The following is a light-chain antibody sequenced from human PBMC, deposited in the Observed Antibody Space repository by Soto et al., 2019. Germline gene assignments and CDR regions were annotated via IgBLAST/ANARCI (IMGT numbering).Light chain of an antibody. CDR3: SSYTSSVAHV. CDR1: SSDIGGYND. J-gene: IGLJ1*01. CDR2: EVS. V-gene: IGLV2-14*01. Sequence: QSVLTQPASVSGSPGQSITTPCTGTSSDIGGYNDVSWYQQHPGKAPKLMIYEVSHRPSGISNRFSGSKSGNTASLTISGLQAEDEADYYCSSYTSSVAHVFGTGTKVTVL.